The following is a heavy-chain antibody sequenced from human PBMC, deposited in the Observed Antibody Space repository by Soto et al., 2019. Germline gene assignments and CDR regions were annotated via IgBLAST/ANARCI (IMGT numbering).Heavy chain of an antibody. CDR3: AGRCDGTNCPGHFDY. D-gene: IGHD2-2*01. CDR1: GGTFNNYV. CDR2: IIPIFGTA. V-gene: IGHV1-69*06. Sequence: QVQLVQSGAEVKKPGSSVKVSCRASGGTFNNYVINWVRQAPGQGLEWMAGIIPIFGTANYAQKFQGRVTITADKSTSTAYMELNSLRSEDTAVYYCAGRCDGTNCPGHFDYWGQGTLVTVSS. J-gene: IGHJ4*02.